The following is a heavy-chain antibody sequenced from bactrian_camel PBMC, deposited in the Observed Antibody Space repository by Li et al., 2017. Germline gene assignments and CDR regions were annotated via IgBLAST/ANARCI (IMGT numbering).Heavy chain of an antibody. CDR2: IESDGDST. CDR3: ATRVTTDWGCGHKW. Sequence: VQLVESGGDLVQPGGSLTLSCSVSGFTFRSYAMSWVRQAPGKGLEWVTTIESDGDSTYYTDSVKGRFTISRDSAKNTLYLQLNSLKTEDTAMYYCATRVTTDWGCGHKWWGQGTQVTVS. CDR1: GFTFRSYA. J-gene: IGHJ4*01. V-gene: IGHV3S31*01. D-gene: IGHD5*01.